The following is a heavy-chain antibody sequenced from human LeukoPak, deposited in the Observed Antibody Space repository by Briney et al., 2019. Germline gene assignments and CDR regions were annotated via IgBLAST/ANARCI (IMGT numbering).Heavy chain of an antibody. CDR3: ARARGFDW. J-gene: IGHJ4*02. V-gene: IGHV3-48*02. CDR2: ISSNSSTI. CDR1: GFTFSTYT. Sequence: QPGGSLRLSCGASGFTFSTYTMNWVRQAPGKGLEWVSSISSNSSTIHYAEPVKGRFTISRDNAKNSLFLQMNSLRDEDTAVYYCARARGFDWWGQGTLVTVSS.